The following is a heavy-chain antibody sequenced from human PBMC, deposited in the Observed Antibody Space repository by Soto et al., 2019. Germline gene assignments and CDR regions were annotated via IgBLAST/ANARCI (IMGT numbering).Heavy chain of an antibody. CDR3: AKLPTRYCSSTSCSDY. V-gene: IGHV1-2*02. Sequence: ASVKVSCKASGYTFSGFYMHWVRQAPGQGLEWMGWINPNSGGTKSAEKFQGRVTMTRDTSISTAYMELSRLTSDDTAVYYCAKLPTRYCSSTSCSDYWGQGTLVTVS. J-gene: IGHJ4*02. D-gene: IGHD2-2*01. CDR2: INPNSGGT. CDR1: GYTFSGFY.